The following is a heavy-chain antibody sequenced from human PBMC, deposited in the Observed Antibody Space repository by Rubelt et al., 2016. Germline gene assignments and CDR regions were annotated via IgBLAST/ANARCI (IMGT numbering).Heavy chain of an antibody. CDR1: GDSIRSGYF. Sequence: QVQLQESGPGLVKPSETLSLTCTVSGDSIRSGYFWGWIRQPPGKGLEWIASIYHSGGTDYNPSLKSRVTISVDASKNQFSLMRCSVPALSPAVYYCGRSPPGCASDPGCWGQGTLVTVAS. CDR3: GRSPPGCASDPGC. J-gene: IGHJ4*02. V-gene: IGHV4-38-2*02. D-gene: IGHD6-19*01. CDR2: IYHSGGT.